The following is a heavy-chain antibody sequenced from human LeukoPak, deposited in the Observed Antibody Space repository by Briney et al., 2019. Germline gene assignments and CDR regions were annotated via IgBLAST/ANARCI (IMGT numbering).Heavy chain of an antibody. Sequence: GGSLRLSCAASGFTFSSYSMNWVRQAPGKGLEWVSSISSSSSYIYYADSVKGRFTISRDNAKNSLYLQMYSLRAEDTAVYYCARYCSSTSCSLYYYYGMDVWGQGTTVTVSS. CDR1: GFTFSSYS. CDR2: ISSSSSYI. CDR3: ARYCSSTSCSLYYYYGMDV. V-gene: IGHV3-21*01. D-gene: IGHD2-2*01. J-gene: IGHJ6*02.